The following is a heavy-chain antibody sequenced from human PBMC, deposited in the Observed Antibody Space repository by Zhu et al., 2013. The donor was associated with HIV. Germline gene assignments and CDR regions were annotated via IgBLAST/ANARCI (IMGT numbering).Heavy chain of an antibody. CDR1: GYSLTGHY. V-gene: IGHV1-18*01. CDR2: ISAYNGST. J-gene: IGHJ6*02. Sequence: QVQLVQSGAEVKPPGASVKVSCQASGYSLTGHYIHWVRQAPGQGLEWMGWISAYNGSTRSTQKLQGRFSMTTDASTSTVYMELTRLRSDDTAVYFCGRDPRHYYHYFGIDVWGQGTTVIVS. CDR3: GRDPRHYYHYFGIDV.